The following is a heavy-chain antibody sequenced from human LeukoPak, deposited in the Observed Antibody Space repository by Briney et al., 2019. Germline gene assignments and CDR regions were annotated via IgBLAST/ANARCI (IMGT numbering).Heavy chain of an antibody. CDR3: ARATYSSGYYYYMDV. Sequence: SETLSPTCTVSGGSISSYYWSWIRQPPGKGLEWIGYIYYSGSTNYNPSLKSRVTISVDTSKNQFSLKLSSVTAADTAVYYCARATYSSGYYYYMDVWGKGTTVTISS. J-gene: IGHJ6*03. D-gene: IGHD6-25*01. V-gene: IGHV4-59*01. CDR1: GGSISSYY. CDR2: IYYSGST.